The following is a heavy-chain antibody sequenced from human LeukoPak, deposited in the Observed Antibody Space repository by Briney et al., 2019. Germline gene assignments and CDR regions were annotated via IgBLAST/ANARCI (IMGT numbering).Heavy chain of an antibody. CDR2: INSDGGNT. D-gene: IGHD5-24*01. V-gene: IGHV3-74*01. Sequence: QSGGSLRLSCAASGFTFSSYWMQWVRQAPGKGPLWVSRINSDGGNTAYADSVKGRFIVSRGNAKNTLYLQMNSLRVEDTAVYYCTRGYNYRIDYWGQGTQVSVSS. J-gene: IGHJ4*02. CDR3: TRGYNYRIDY. CDR1: GFTFSSYW.